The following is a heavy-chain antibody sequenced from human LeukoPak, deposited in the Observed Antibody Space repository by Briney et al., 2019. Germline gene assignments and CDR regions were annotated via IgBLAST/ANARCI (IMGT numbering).Heavy chain of an antibody. V-gene: IGHV1-2*06. CDR3: AREVRRQLGDYYYYYMDV. CDR2: INPNSGGT. J-gene: IGHJ6*03. D-gene: IGHD6-6*01. Sequence: ASVKVSCKGSGYTFTGYYMQWVRQAPGQGLEWMGRINPNSGGTHYPQKFQGRVTMTRDTSIRTAYMELSRLRSDDTAVYYCAREVRRQLGDYYYYYMDVWGKGTTVTVSS. CDR1: GYTFTGYY.